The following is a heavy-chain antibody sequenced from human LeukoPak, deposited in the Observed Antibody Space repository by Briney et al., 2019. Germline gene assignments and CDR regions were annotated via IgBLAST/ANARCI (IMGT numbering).Heavy chain of an antibody. V-gene: IGHV4-34*01. CDR2: INHSGST. Sequence: SETLSLTCAVYGGSFSGYYWSWIRQPPGKGLEWIGEINHSGSTNYNPSLKSRVTISVDTSKNQFSLKLSSVTAADTAVYYCARVYCSSTSCPKDPWGSDYWGQGTLVTVSS. D-gene: IGHD2-2*01. CDR1: GGSFSGYY. J-gene: IGHJ4*02. CDR3: ARVYCSSTSCPKDPWGSDY.